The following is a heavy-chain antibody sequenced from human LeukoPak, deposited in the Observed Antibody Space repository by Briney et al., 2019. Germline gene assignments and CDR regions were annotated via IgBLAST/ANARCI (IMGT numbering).Heavy chain of an antibody. D-gene: IGHD1/OR15-1a*01. CDR3: ARNKRRFDQ. V-gene: IGHV3-11*01. CDR1: GFTFSDHY. CDR2: ISNRGYST. J-gene: IGHJ4*02. Sequence: PGGSLRLSCAASGFTFSDHYMSWIRQTPGEGLEWFSYISNRGYSTYYADSVKGRFTISRDNAKNSLYLEMQSLRAEDKAFYYCARNKRRFDQWGQGTVVTVSS.